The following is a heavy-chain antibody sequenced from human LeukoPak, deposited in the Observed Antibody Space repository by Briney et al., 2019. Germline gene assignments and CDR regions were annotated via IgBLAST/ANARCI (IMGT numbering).Heavy chain of an antibody. J-gene: IGHJ4*02. Sequence: VSAVNTDGADTFYADSVQGRFTISRDNSKNTLYLQMNSLRAADTAVYYCGRGHFVWFLFAVAFDYLGQGNLVTVSS. D-gene: IGHD3-9*01. CDR2: VNTDGADT. V-gene: IGHV3-23*01. CDR3: GRGHFVWFLFAVAFDY.